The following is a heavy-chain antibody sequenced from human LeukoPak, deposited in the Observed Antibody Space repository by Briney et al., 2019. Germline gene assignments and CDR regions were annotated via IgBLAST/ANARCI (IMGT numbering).Heavy chain of an antibody. CDR2: IYWNDDK. D-gene: IGHD3-3*01. CDR3: AHSIQDLPYYDFWSGPPFDY. V-gene: IGHV2-5*01. Sequence: SGPTLVNPTQTLTLTCTFSGFSLSTSGVGVGWIRQPPGKALEWLALIYWNDDKRYSPSLKSRLTITKDTSKNQVVLTMTNMDPVDTATYYCAHSIQDLPYYDFWSGPPFDYWGQGTLVTVSS. CDR1: GFSLSTSGVG. J-gene: IGHJ4*02.